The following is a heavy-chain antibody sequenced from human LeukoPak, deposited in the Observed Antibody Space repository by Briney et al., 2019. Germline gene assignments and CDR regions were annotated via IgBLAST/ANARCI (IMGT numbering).Heavy chain of an antibody. CDR2: ISYDGSNK. J-gene: IGHJ4*02. CDR3: ARAPTIAVAATDY. V-gene: IGHV3-30*03. D-gene: IGHD6-19*01. CDR1: GFTFSSYG. Sequence: QPGRSLRLSCAAPGFTFSSYGMHWVRQAPGEGLEWVAVISYDGSNKYYADSVKGRFTISRDNSKNTLYLQMNSLRAEDTAVYYCARAPTIAVAATDYWGQGTLVTVSS.